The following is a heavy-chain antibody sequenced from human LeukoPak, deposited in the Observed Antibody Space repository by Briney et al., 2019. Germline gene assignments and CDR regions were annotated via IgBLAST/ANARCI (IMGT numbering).Heavy chain of an antibody. CDR1: GGSISSSSYY. D-gene: IGHD3-10*01. CDR3: ARDMYYYGSGHYRFDY. J-gene: IGHJ4*02. CDR2: IYYSGST. Sequence: PSETLSLTCTVSGGSISSSSYYWSWIRQPPGKGLEWIGYIYYSGSTNYNPSLKSRVTISVDTSKNQFSLKLSSVTAADTAVYYCARDMYYYGSGHYRFDYWGQGTLVTVSS. V-gene: IGHV4-61*01.